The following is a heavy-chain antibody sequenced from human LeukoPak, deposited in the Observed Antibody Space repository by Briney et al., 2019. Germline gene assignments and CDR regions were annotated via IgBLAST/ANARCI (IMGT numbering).Heavy chain of an antibody. D-gene: IGHD1-1*01. CDR3: VRVKGTYFDY. J-gene: IGHJ4*02. CDR2: ISSSSSNI. V-gene: IGHV3-48*01. Sequence: PGGSLRLSCTASGFPLSSYCINTLRQAPGKGLEWISYISSSSSNIYYLDSVQGRLTVSRDNERNSLFLQIDSPRAEDSSVYYCVRVKGTYFDYWGQGSLVTVSS. CDR1: GFPLSSYC.